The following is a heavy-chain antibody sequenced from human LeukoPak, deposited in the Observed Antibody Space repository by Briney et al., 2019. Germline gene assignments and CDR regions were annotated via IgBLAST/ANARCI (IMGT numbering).Heavy chain of an antibody. V-gene: IGHV4-31*03. Sequence: SETLSLTCTVSGGSISSGGYYWSWIRQHPGKGLEWIGYIYYSGSTYYNPSVVSRVTISVDTSKNQFSLKLSSVTAADAAVYYCARDRRHDTDGYYYNWFDPWGQGTLVTVSS. CDR2: IYYSGST. D-gene: IGHD3-22*01. CDR3: ARDRRHDTDGYYYNWFDP. CDR1: GGSISSGGYY. J-gene: IGHJ5*02.